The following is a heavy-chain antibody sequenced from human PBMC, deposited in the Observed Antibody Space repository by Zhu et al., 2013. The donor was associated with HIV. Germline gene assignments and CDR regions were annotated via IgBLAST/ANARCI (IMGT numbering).Heavy chain of an antibody. CDR3: ARDGARAATLYVFEE. Sequence: QVQLVQSGTEVKKPGASVKVSCETSGYTFTTYGLTWLRQARGQGPEWIGGIIPMLGSANYAQQFMGRVTITLDKSTNTAYMELRTLRLEDTAVYYCARDGARAATLYVFEEWGQGTLVTVSS. V-gene: IGHV1-69*10. CDR2: IIPMLGSA. CDR1: GYTFTTYG. D-gene: IGHD2-8*01. J-gene: IGHJ4*02.